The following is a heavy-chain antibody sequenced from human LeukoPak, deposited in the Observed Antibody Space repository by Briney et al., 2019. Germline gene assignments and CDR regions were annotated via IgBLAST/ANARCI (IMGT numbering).Heavy chain of an antibody. CDR2: INHSGST. J-gene: IGHJ4*02. V-gene: IGHV4-30-2*01. D-gene: IGHD2-2*02. CDR1: GGSISSGGYY. CDR3: ATATNLGYCSSTSCYNDY. Sequence: SQTLSLTCTVSGGSISSGGYYWSWIRQPPGKGLEWIGEINHSGSTNYNPSLKSRVTISVDTSKNQFSLKLSSVTAADTAVYYCATATNLGYCSSTSCYNDYWGQGTLVTVSS.